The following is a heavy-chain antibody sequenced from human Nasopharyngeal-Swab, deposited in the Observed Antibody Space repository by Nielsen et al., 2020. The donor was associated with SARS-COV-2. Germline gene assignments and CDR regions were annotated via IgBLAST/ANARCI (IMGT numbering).Heavy chain of an antibody. CDR3: ARGSTVTTFYYYYYGMDV. V-gene: IGHV4-34*01. D-gene: IGHD4-17*01. CDR2: INHSGST. Sequence: SETLSLTCAVYGGSFSGYYWSWIRQPPGKGLEWIGEINHSGSTNYNPFLKSRVTISVDTSKNQFSLKLSSVTAADTAVYYCARGSTVTTFYYYYYGMDVWGQGTTVTVSS. J-gene: IGHJ6*02. CDR1: GGSFSGYY.